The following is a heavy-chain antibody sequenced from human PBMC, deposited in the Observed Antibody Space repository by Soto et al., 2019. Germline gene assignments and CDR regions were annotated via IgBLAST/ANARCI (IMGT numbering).Heavy chain of an antibody. CDR2: ISPNTGGT. D-gene: IGHD6-13*01. Sequence: ASVKVSCKASEYTFTGYYLQWVRQAPGQGLEWMGWISPNTGGTNYAQKFQGRVTMTRDTSISTAYLELSRLKSDDTAVYYCARTIAIPDPLGPWGQGTLVTVSS. J-gene: IGHJ5*02. CDR3: ARTIAIPDPLGP. V-gene: IGHV1-2*02. CDR1: EYTFTGYY.